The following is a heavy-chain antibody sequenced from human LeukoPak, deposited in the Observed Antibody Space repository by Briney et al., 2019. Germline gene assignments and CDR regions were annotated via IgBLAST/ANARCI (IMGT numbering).Heavy chain of an antibody. CDR1: GFTFSSYA. Sequence: GGSLGLSCAASGFTFSSYAMSWVRQAPGKGLEWVSAISGSGGSTYYADSVKGRFTISRDNSKNTLYLQMNSLRAEDTAVYYCAKDGGYSSSWYYFDYWGQGTLVTVSS. CDR2: ISGSGGST. D-gene: IGHD6-13*01. CDR3: AKDGGYSSSWYYFDY. J-gene: IGHJ4*02. V-gene: IGHV3-23*01.